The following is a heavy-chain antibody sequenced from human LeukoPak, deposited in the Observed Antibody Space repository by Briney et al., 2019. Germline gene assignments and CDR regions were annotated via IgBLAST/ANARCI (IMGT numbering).Heavy chain of an antibody. Sequence: SETLSLTCTVSGGSFRDYHWSWIRQPPRKGLEYIGHVNYDGSTNYNPSLNSRVAISLDTSKNQFFLKVMSVTAADTAVYYCANYAPGQRGRGYWGQGTLVTVSS. V-gene: IGHV4-59*08. J-gene: IGHJ4*02. CDR1: GGSFRDYH. CDR2: VNYDGST. CDR3: ANYAPGQRGRGY. D-gene: IGHD2-2*01.